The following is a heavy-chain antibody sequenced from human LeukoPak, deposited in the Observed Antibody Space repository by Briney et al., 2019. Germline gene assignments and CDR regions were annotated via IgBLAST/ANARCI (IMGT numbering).Heavy chain of an antibody. J-gene: IGHJ5*02. Sequence: SVTLSLTCAVYGGSFSGYYWSWIRQPPGKGLEWIGEINHSGSTNYNPSLKSRVTISVDTSKNQFSLKLSSVTAADTAVYYCARLGGTTVTINWFDPWGQGTLVTVSS. V-gene: IGHV4-34*01. CDR2: INHSGST. D-gene: IGHD4-17*01. CDR1: GGSFSGYY. CDR3: ARLGGTTVTINWFDP.